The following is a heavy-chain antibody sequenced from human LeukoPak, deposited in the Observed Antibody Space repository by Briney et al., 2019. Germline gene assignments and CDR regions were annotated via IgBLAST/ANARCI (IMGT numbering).Heavy chain of an antibody. V-gene: IGHV3-23*01. CDR3: AREWELVADY. CDR2: ISGSGGST. J-gene: IGHJ4*02. CDR1: GFSVSSNY. D-gene: IGHD1-26*01. Sequence: PGGSLRLSCAASGFSVSSNYMSWVRQAPGKGLEWVSAISGSGGSTYYADSVKGRFTISRDNSKNTLYLQMNSLRAEDTAVYYCAREWELVADYWGQGTLVTVSS.